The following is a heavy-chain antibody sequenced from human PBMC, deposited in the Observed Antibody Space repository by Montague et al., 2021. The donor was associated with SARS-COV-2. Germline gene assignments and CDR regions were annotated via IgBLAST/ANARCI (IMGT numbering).Heavy chain of an antibody. D-gene: IGHD3-3*01. Sequence: TLSLTCAVSGGSISSDGYYWSCIRQHQGKDLEGIGNIDYSGSNYYNPSLKGRITIAVDMSKNQLSLSLSSVTAADTAVYSCARAQTIFGVVITSFDYWGQGTLVTVSS. V-gene: IGHV4-31*11. CDR1: GGSISSDGYY. J-gene: IGHJ4*02. CDR2: IDYSGSN. CDR3: ARAQTIFGVVITSFDY.